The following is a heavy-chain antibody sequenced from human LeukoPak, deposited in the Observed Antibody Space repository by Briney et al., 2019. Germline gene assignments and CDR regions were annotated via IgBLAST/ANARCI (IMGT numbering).Heavy chain of an antibody. CDR1: GFTFSNAW. Sequence: GGSLRLSCAASGFTFSNAWVSWVRQAPGKGLEWVGRIKSKTDGGTTDYAAPVKGRFTISRDDSKNTLYLQMNSLKTEDTAVYYCTTGLWQLWVQTWGQGTLVTVSS. CDR3: TTGLWQLWVQT. V-gene: IGHV3-15*01. J-gene: IGHJ5*02. D-gene: IGHD5-18*01. CDR2: IKSKTDGGTT.